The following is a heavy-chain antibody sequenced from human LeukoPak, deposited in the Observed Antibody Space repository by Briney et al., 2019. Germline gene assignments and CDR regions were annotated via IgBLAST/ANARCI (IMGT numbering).Heavy chain of an antibody. CDR1: GFTFSSYS. D-gene: IGHD1-26*01. V-gene: IGHV3-48*01. CDR3: ARADSGSYSSDDAFDI. Sequence: PGGSLRLSCAASGFTFSSYSMNWVRQAPGKGLEWVSYISSSSSTIYYADSVKGRFTISRDNAKNSLYLQINSLRAEDTAVYYCARADSGSYSSDDAFDIWGQGTMVTVSS. CDR2: ISSSSSTI. J-gene: IGHJ3*02.